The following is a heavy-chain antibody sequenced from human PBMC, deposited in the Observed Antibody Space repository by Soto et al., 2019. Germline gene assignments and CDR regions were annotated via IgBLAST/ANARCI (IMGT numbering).Heavy chain of an antibody. CDR2: ISAYNGNT. CDR1: GYTFSSYG. CDR3: ARDLGQQLFDY. D-gene: IGHD6-13*01. V-gene: IGHV1-18*01. Sequence: QVQLVQSGAEVKKPGASEKVSCKASGYTFSSYGISWVRQAPGQGLEWMGWISAYNGNTKYAQKLQDRVTMTKDTSTNTAYMELRSLRSDDTAVYYCARDLGQQLFDYWGQGTLVTVSS. J-gene: IGHJ4*02.